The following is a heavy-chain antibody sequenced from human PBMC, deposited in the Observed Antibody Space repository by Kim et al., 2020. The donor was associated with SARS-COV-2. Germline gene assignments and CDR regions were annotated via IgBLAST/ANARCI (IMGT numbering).Heavy chain of an antibody. J-gene: IGHJ6*02. CDR2: TT. CDR3: TRVGYYYGMDV. Sequence: TTEYAASVKGRFTNSRDDSKSIAYLQMNSLKTEDTAVYYCTRVGYYYGMDVWGQGTTVTVSS. V-gene: IGHV3-49*02.